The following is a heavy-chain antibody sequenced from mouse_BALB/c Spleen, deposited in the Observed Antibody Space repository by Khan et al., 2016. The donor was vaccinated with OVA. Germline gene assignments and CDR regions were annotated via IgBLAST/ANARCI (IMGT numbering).Heavy chain of an antibody. CDR1: GYAFTNYI. D-gene: IGHD1-1*01. J-gene: IGHJ3*01. CDR3: ARDYGSSFWFAY. Sequence: VQLQQSGPELVKPGASVKMSCKASGYAFTNYIIHWVKQKPGQGLDWIGYINPYNDGSKYNEKFKGKATLTSDKSSNTAYMELGGLTSEDSAVYYCARDYGSSFWFAYWGQGTLVTVSA. CDR2: INPYNDGS. V-gene: IGHV1S136*01.